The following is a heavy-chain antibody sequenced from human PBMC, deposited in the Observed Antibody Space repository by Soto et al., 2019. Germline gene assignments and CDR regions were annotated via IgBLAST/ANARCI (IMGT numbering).Heavy chain of an antibody. CDR1: GGTFSSYT. CDR3: AXXXXXGXYYLFDY. V-gene: IGHV1-69*02. J-gene: IGHJ4*02. Sequence: QVQLVQSGAEVKKPGSSVKVSCKASGGTFSSYTIXXXRQXPGQXLEWMGRIIPILGIANYAQKFQGRVTXXXXXXXXXXXXXXXXXXXXXXXXXXXAXXXXXGXYYLFDYWGQGTLVTVSS. CDR2: IIPILGIA. D-gene: IGHD3-10*01.